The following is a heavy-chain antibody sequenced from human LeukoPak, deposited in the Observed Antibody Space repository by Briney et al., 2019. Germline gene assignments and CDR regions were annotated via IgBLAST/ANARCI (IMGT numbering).Heavy chain of an antibody. Sequence: GGSMTPSCAASGFIFSDNAMSWVRQAAGKGLEWVSAISGGDVGTFYADSVRGRFTISRDNSNNTLYLQMNSLRAEDTAVYYCAKERSGVVAAASNSWGRGTLVTVSS. CDR1: GFIFSDNA. D-gene: IGHD2-2*01. CDR3: AKERSGVVAAASNS. CDR2: ISGGDVGT. J-gene: IGHJ5*02. V-gene: IGHV3-23*01.